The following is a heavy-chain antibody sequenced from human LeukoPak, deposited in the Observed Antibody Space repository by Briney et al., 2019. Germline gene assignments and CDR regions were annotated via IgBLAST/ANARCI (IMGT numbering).Heavy chain of an antibody. V-gene: IGHV4-59*08. Sequence: SETLSLTCTVSGDSISGYYWSWIRQPPGKGLEWIGYIYYSGRTNYNPSLKSRVTISEDTSKNHFSLRLRSVIAADTAVYYCARALQDYYYGMDVWGQGTTVTVSS. D-gene: IGHD5-24*01. CDR1: GDSISGYY. J-gene: IGHJ6*02. CDR3: ARALQDYYYGMDV. CDR2: IYYSGRT.